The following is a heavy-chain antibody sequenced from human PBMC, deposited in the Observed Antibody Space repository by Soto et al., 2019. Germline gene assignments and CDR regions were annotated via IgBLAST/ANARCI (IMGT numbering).Heavy chain of an antibody. CDR2: INHSGST. D-gene: IGHD1-1*01. CDR3: ARRLAGSPRFFDY. V-gene: IGHV4-34*01. Sequence: SETLSLNCAVYGWSFSGYYWSWIRQPPGKGLEWIGEINHSGSTNYNPSLKSRVTISVDTSKNQFSLNLSSVTAADTAVYYCARRLAGSPRFFDYWGQGILVPVSS. CDR1: GWSFSGYY. J-gene: IGHJ4*02.